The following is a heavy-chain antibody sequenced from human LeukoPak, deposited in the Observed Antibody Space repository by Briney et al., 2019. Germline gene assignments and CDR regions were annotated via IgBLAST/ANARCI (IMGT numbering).Heavy chain of an antibody. J-gene: IGHJ5*02. D-gene: IGHD6-13*01. CDR2: INHSGST. CDR1: GGSFSEFY. V-gene: IGHV4-34*01. CDR3: ARKQGGQLVNTRRWFDP. Sequence: SETLSLTCAVYGGSFSEFYWSWIRQSPGKGLEWIGEINHSGSTYYNPSLKSRVTISLDTSKSQFSLKLTSVTAADTAVYYCARKQGGQLVNTRRWFDPWGQGTLVTVSS.